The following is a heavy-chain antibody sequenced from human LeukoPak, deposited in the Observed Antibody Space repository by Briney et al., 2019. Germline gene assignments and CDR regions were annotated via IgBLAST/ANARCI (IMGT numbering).Heavy chain of an antibody. CDR1: GFTLRSYS. J-gene: IGHJ5*02. V-gene: IGHV3-48*01. D-gene: IGHD4-23*01. Sequence: PGGPLRLSCAGSGFTLRSYSMPWVRQATGKGLEWVSYIGSSNRTICYADSVKGRFTISRDNSKNTLYLQMNTLRAEDTAVYYCAKAGRSTVVRTRCDRGGEGTRAPVTS. CDR3: AKAGRSTVVRTRCDR. CDR2: IGSSNRTI.